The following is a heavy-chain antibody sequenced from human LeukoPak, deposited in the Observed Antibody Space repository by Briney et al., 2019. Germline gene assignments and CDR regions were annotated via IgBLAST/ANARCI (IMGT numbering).Heavy chain of an antibody. CDR2: INHSGST. D-gene: IGHD3-22*01. Sequence: SETLSLTCTVSGGSISSGSYYWSWIRQPAGKGLEWIGEINHSGSTNYNPSLKSRVTISVDTSKNQFSLKLSSVTAADTAVYYCARGRRITMIVVVITTSWFDPWGQGTLVTVSS. V-gene: IGHV4-61*10. CDR1: GGSISSGSYY. CDR3: ARGRRITMIVVVITTSWFDP. J-gene: IGHJ5*02.